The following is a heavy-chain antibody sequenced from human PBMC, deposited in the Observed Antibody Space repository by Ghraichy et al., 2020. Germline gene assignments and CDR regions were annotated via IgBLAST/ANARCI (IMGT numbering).Heavy chain of an antibody. CDR2: ISAYNGNT. CDR3: ARDYGSTSCYFCYYYYGMDV. V-gene: IGHV1-18*01. Sequence: ASVKVSCKASGYTFTSYGISWVRQAPGQGLEWMGWISAYNGNTNYAQKLQGRVTMTTDTSTSTAYMELRSLRSDDTAVYYCARDYGSTSCYFCYYYYGMDVWGQGTTVTVSS. D-gene: IGHD2-2*01. J-gene: IGHJ6*02. CDR1: GYTFTSYG.